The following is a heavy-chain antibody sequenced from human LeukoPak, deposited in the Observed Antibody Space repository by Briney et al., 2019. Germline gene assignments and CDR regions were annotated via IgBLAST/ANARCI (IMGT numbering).Heavy chain of an antibody. D-gene: IGHD2-21*01. J-gene: IGHJ6*02. CDR3: ARHIATGGGGDAVRYYGMDV. Sequence: PSGTLSLTCAVSGGSISSNNWWSWVRQPPGKGLEWIGSIYYSGSTYYNPSLKSRVTISVDTSKNQFSLKLSSVTAAGTAVYYCARHIATGGGGDAVRYYGMDVWGQGTTVTVSS. CDR1: GGSISSNNW. V-gene: IGHV4-4*02. CDR2: IYYSGST.